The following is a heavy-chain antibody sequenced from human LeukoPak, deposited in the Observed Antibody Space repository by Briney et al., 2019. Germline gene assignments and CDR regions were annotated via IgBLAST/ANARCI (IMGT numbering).Heavy chain of an antibody. CDR2: IYPGDSDT. Sequence: GESLKISCKGSGYSFTSYWIGWVRQMPGKGLEWMGIIYPGDSDTRYSPSFQGQVPISADKSISTAYLQWSSLKASDTAMYYCARRGNCSSTSCYSWEFDYWGQGTLVTVSS. V-gene: IGHV5-51*01. CDR3: ARRGNCSSTSCYSWEFDY. J-gene: IGHJ4*02. D-gene: IGHD2-2*02. CDR1: GYSFTSYW.